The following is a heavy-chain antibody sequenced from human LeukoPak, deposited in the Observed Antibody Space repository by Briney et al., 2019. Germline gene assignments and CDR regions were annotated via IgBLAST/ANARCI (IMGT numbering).Heavy chain of an antibody. V-gene: IGHV1-2*02. J-gene: IGHJ4*02. CDR3: ARDGLTPVGGFDY. Sequence: AASVKVSCKASGYTFTGYYMHWVRQAPGQGLEWMGWINPNSGGTNYAQKFQGRVTMTRDTSISTAYMEPSRLRSDDTAVYYCARDGLTPVGGFDYWGQGTLVTVSS. CDR2: INPNSGGT. CDR1: GYTFTGYY. D-gene: IGHD2-15*01.